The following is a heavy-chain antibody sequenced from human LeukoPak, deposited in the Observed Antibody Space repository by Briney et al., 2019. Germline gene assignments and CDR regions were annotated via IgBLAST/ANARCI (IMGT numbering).Heavy chain of an antibody. D-gene: IGHD3-22*01. J-gene: IGHJ3*02. Sequence: PGGSLRLSCEASGFTFSRYAMTWVRQAPGKGLEWVSGIYASGSATHYADTVEGRFTISRDNSKNTLYLQMNSLRAEDTAVYYCAIRPRDSSGYYLGAFDMRGQGTMVTVSS. V-gene: IGHV3-23*01. CDR1: GFTFSRYA. CDR3: AIRPRDSSGYYLGAFDM. CDR2: IYASGSAT.